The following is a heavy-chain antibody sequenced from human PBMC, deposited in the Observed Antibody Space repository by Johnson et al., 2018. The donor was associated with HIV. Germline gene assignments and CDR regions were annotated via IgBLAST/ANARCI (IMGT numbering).Heavy chain of an antibody. V-gene: IGHV3-13*01. CDR3: ARGRDSSGFNDAFDI. CDR1: GITVSSNY. CDR2: IGTAGDT. Sequence: VQLVESGGGLAQPGGSLRLSCAASGITVSSNYMSWVRQATGKGLEWVSAIGTAGDTYYPGSVKGRFTISRENAKNSLYLQMNSLRAGDTAVYYCARGRDSSGFNDAFDIWGQGTMVTVSS. D-gene: IGHD3-22*01. J-gene: IGHJ3*02.